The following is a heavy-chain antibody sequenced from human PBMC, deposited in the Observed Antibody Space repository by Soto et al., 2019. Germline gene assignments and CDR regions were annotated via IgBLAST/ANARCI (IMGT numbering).Heavy chain of an antibody. CDR2: INHSGST. Sequence: SETLSLTCAVYGGSFSDYYWNWIRQSPGKGLQWIGEINHSGSTNYNPSLKSRVTISADTSKNQFSLKLSSVTAADTAVYYCARGTYRMNIVDAFDIWGQGTMVTVSS. CDR1: GGSFSDYY. V-gene: IGHV4-34*01. CDR3: ARGTYRMNIVDAFDI. J-gene: IGHJ3*02. D-gene: IGHD5-12*01.